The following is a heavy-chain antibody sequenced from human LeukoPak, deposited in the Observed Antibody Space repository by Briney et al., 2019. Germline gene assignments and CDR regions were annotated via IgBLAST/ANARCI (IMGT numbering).Heavy chain of an antibody. Sequence: GGSLRLSCAASGFTFSSYSMNWVRQAPGKGLEWVSSISSSSSYIYYADSVKGRFTISRDNAKNSLYLQMNSLRAEDTAVYYCARGNSSSPTTTPYYYYMDVWGKGTTVTVSS. V-gene: IGHV3-21*01. CDR2: ISSSSSYI. CDR1: GFTFSSYS. D-gene: IGHD6-13*01. J-gene: IGHJ6*03. CDR3: ARGNSSSPTTTPYYYYMDV.